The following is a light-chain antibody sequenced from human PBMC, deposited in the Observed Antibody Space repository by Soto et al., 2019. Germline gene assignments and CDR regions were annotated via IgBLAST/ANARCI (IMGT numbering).Light chain of an antibody. CDR3: AAWDNSLSGPR. V-gene: IGLV1-44*01. Sequence: QAVVTQPPSASGTPGQRVTISCSGSSYNIGSNTVNWYQQLPGTAPKLLIYSNNQRPSGVPDRFSGSKSGTSASLAISGLQSEDEADYYCAAWDNSLSGPRFGGGTKVTVL. CDR2: SNN. J-gene: IGLJ2*01. CDR1: SYNIGSNT.